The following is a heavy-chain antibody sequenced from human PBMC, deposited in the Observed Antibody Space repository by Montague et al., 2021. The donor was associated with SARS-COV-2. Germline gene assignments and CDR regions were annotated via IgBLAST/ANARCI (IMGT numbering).Heavy chain of an antibody. V-gene: IGHV3-7*01. D-gene: IGHD3-3*01. J-gene: IGHJ3*02. Sequence: SLRLSCGAFGFTFSRFWMSGARQAPGKGLEWVANIKEDGSEKNYXDSXKGRFTISRDNAKNSLYLQMNRMRAEATAVYYCARDGRYNDFWSGYYSPSPQNDAFDIWGQGTMVTVSS. CDR3: ARDGRYNDFWSGYYSPSPQNDAFDI. CDR1: GFTFSRFW. CDR2: IKEDGSEK.